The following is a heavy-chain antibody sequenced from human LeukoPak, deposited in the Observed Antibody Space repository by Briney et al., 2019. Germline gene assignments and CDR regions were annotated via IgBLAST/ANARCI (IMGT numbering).Heavy chain of an antibody. CDR2: ISSSSSYI. V-gene: IGHV3-21*01. CDR1: GFTFSSYS. CDR3: AREPSITIFGVVYFDY. J-gene: IGHJ4*02. Sequence: PGGSLRLSCAASGFTFSSYSMNWVRQAPGNGLEWVSSISSSSSYIYYADSVKGRFTISRDNAKNSLYLQMNSLRAEDTAVYYCAREPSITIFGVVYFDYWGQGTLVTVSS. D-gene: IGHD3-3*01.